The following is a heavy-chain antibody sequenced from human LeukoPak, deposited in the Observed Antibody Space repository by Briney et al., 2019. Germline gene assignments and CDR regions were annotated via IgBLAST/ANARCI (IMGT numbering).Heavy chain of an antibody. Sequence: GGSLRLSCAASGFTFSRDAMNWVRQAPGKGPEWLSFISGNGGPTYYADAVKGRFTISRDNSKNTLYLQINSLRVEDTAFYYCSRAAYCSGGSCYEDYWGQGTLVTVSS. J-gene: IGHJ4*02. CDR2: ISGNGGPT. CDR1: GFTFSRDA. CDR3: SRAAYCSGGSCYEDY. D-gene: IGHD2-15*01. V-gene: IGHV3-23*01.